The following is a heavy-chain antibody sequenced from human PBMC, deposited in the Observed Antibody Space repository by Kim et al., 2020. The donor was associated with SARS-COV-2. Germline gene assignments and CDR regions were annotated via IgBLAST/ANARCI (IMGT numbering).Heavy chain of an antibody. V-gene: IGHV4-39*01. J-gene: IGHJ4*02. D-gene: IGHD6-13*01. CDR3: ARLDAAGATGIDY. CDR2: IYYSGST. CDR1: GGSISSSSYY. Sequence: SETLSLTCTVSGGSISSSSYYWGWNRQPPGMGREWIGSIYYSGSTYYNPSLESRVTISVDKSKNQFSLKLSSVTAADTAVYYCARLDAAGATGIDYWGQGTLVRVSS.